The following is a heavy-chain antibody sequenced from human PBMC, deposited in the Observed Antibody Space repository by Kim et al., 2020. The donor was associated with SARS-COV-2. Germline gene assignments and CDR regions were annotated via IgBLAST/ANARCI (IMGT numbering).Heavy chain of an antibody. Sequence: GGSLRLSCAASGFTFSSYAMHWVRQAPGKGLEWVAVISYDGSNKYYADSVKGRFTISRDNSKNTLYLQMNSLRAEDTAVYYCARAGGWYLNWFDPWGQGT. CDR1: GFTFSSYA. CDR3: ARAGGWYLNWFDP. J-gene: IGHJ5*02. CDR2: ISYDGSNK. D-gene: IGHD6-19*01. V-gene: IGHV3-30*04.